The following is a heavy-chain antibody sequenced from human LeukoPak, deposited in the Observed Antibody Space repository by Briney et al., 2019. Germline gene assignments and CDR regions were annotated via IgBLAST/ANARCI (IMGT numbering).Heavy chain of an antibody. D-gene: IGHD3-10*01. V-gene: IGHV1-2*02. J-gene: IGHJ4*02. CDR3: ARTFRLLWFGEFPFDY. CDR2: INPNSGGS. CDR1: GYTFTDYY. Sequence: ASVKVSCKASGYTFTDYYIHWVRLAPGQGLDWMGSINPNSGGSHYAPKFQGRVAMTRDTSISTAYMELSRLRSDDTAVYYCARTFRLLWFGEFPFDYWGQGALVTVSS.